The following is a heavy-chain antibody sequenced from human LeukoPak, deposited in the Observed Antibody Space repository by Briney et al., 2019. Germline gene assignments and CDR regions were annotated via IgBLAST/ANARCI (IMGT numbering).Heavy chain of an antibody. J-gene: IGHJ6*02. CDR1: GFTFSSFE. Sequence: GRSLRLSCAASGFTFSSFEMNWVRQAPGKGLEWVSSISASSSTIYYADSVEGRFTISRDTAKNSLYLQMNSLRAEDTALYYCARVHPYYYGSGSYLMGNYYYGMDVWGQGTTVTVSS. CDR3: ARVHPYYYGSGSYLMGNYYYGMDV. CDR2: ISASSSTI. D-gene: IGHD3-10*01. V-gene: IGHV3-48*03.